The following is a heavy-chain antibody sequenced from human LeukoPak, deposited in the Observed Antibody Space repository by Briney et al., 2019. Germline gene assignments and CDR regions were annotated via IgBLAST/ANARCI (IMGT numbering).Heavy chain of an antibody. V-gene: IGHV4-59*01. CDR2: MYYSGST. D-gene: IGHD4-17*01. Sequence: PSETLSLTCTVSGGSISTYYWSWIRQPPGKGLEWIGHMYYSGSTNYNPSLKSRVTISVDTSKNQFSLNLTSVTAADTAVYYCARGPRSTVTMNPYGVDVWGQGTTVTVSS. CDR3: ARGPRSTVTMNPYGVDV. CDR1: GGSISTYY. J-gene: IGHJ6*02.